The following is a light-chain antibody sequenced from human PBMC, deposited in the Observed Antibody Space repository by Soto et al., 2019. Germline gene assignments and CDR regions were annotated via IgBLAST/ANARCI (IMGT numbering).Light chain of an antibody. Sequence: DIVMTQSPESLAVSLGERATINCKSSQSVLSSYNNQNYLACDQQKAGQSPKLLMHWASIRESGVPDRFSGSGSGTDFTLTISSLQAEYVAFYYCQHYYNIPWMFGQGTKVEIK. CDR2: WAS. CDR1: QSVLSSYNNQNY. CDR3: QHYYNIPWM. V-gene: IGKV4-1*01. J-gene: IGKJ1*01.